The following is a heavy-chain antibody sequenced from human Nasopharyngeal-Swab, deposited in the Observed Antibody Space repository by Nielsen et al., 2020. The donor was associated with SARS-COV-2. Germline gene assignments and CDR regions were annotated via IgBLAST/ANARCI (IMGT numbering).Heavy chain of an antibody. CDR3: ASEFQYESSAIEADY. Sequence: SETLSLTCTVSDYSISSYYWTWIRQPPGKGLEWIGYIYYSGSPNYNPSLKSRVTLSLDTSKSQLSLRLSSVTAADTALYYCASEFQYESSAIEADYWGQGIRVTVSS. CDR2: IYYSGSP. J-gene: IGHJ4*02. D-gene: IGHD2-21*02. V-gene: IGHV4-59*08. CDR1: DYSISSYY.